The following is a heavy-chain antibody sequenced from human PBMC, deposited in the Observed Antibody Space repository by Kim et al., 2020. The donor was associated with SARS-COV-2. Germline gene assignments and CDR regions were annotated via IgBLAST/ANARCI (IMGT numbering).Heavy chain of an antibody. V-gene: IGHV3-21*01. CDR3: ASGSYSSSWFLDGYGMDV. D-gene: IGHD6-13*01. J-gene: IGHJ6*02. Sequence: GGSLRLSCAASGFTFSSYSMNWVRQAPGKGLEWVSSISSSSSYIYYADSVKGRFTISRDNAKNSLYLQMNSLRAEDTAVYYCASGSYSSSWFLDGYGMDVWGQGTTVTVSS. CDR1: GFTFSSYS. CDR2: ISSSSSYI.